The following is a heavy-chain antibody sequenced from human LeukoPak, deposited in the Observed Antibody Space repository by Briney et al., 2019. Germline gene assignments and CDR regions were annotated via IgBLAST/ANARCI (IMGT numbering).Heavy chain of an antibody. CDR3: AAYFSGYAQFGY. Sequence: SETLSLTCSVSGTSITADYYWGWIRQPPGKGLEWIASIHHSGRTTDNSSLKSRVTISIDTSRSQLSLKLNSVTAADTAVYFCAAYFSGYAQFGYWGQGILVTVSS. V-gene: IGHV4-38-2*02. D-gene: IGHD5-12*01. CDR1: GTSITADYY. J-gene: IGHJ4*02. CDR2: IHHSGRT.